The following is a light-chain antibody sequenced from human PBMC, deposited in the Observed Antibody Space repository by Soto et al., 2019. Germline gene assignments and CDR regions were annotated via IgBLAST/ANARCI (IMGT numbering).Light chain of an antibody. CDR2: QAS. V-gene: IGKV1-5*03. CDR1: QTISSW. CDR3: QQYNTYSYT. Sequence: DIQMTQSPSTLSASVGDRVTITCRASQTISSWLAWYQQKPGTAPQLLIYQASTLESGVPSRFSGSGSGTEFTLTISSLQPDDFATYYCQQYNTYSYTFGQGTKVEIK. J-gene: IGKJ2*01.